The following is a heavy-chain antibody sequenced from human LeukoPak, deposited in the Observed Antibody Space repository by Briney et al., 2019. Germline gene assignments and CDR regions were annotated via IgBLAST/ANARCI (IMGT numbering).Heavy chain of an antibody. CDR2: INHSGST. CDR3: ARWKYYYGSGPIFDY. J-gene: IGHJ4*02. D-gene: IGHD3-10*01. Sequence: SETLSLTCAVYGGSFSGYYWSWIRQPPGKGLEWIGEINHSGSTNYNPSLKSRVTTSVDTSKNQFSLKLSSVTAADTAVYYCARWKYYYGSGPIFDYWGQGTLVTVSS. CDR1: GGSFSGYY. V-gene: IGHV4-34*01.